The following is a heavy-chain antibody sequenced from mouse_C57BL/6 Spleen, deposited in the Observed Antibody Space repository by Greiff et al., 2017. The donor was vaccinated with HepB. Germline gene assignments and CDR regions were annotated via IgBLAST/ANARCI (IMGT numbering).Heavy chain of an antibody. V-gene: IGHV1-4*01. CDR2: INPSSGYT. CDR1: GYTFNSYT. CDR3: ARKSTRASY. Sequence: VQLQQSGAELVKPGASVKMSCKASGYTFNSYTMHWVKQRPGQGLEWIGYINPSSGYTKYNQKFKDKATLTADKSSSTAYMQLSSLTSEDSAVYYCARKSTRASYWGQGTTLTVSS. D-gene: IGHD3-1*01. J-gene: IGHJ2*01.